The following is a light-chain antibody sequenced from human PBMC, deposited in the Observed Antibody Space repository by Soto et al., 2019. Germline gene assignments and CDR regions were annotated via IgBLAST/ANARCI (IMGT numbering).Light chain of an antibody. Sequence: EIVLTQSPGTLSLSPGERATLSCRTSQIVSSNYLAWYRQKPGQAPRLLIYGASSRVTGIPDRFRGSGSGTDFTLTISRLEPEDFAVYYCQQYGRSPRTFGQGTKVEIK. CDR1: QIVSSNY. J-gene: IGKJ1*01. CDR3: QQYGRSPRT. CDR2: GAS. V-gene: IGKV3-20*01.